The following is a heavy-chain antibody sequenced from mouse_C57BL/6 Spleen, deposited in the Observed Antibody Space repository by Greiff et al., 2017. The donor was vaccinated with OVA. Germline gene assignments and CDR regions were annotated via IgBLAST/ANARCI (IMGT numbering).Heavy chain of an antibody. Sequence: EVHLVESGGGLVQSGRSLRLSCATSGFTFSDFYMEWVRQAPGKGLEWIAASRNKANDYTTEYSASVKGRFIVSRDTSQSILYLQMNALRVEDTAIYYCARETYYGSSYGYFDVWGTGTTVTVSS. CDR3: ARETYYGSSYGYFDV. D-gene: IGHD1-1*01. CDR2: SRNKANDYTT. CDR1: GFTFSDFY. J-gene: IGHJ1*03. V-gene: IGHV7-1*01.